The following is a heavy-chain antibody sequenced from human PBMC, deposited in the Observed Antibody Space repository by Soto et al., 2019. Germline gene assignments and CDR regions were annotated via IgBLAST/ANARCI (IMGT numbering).Heavy chain of an antibody. Sequence: QPGGSLRLSCAASGFTFSSYAMSWVRQAPGKGLEWVSAISGSGGSTYYADSVKGRFTISRDNSKNTLYLQMNSLRAEDTAVYYCAKDSGPQQLVLGVHLGYYGMDVWGQGTTVTVSS. V-gene: IGHV3-23*01. CDR2: ISGSGGST. J-gene: IGHJ6*02. CDR1: GFTFSSYA. CDR3: AKDSGPQQLVLGVHLGYYGMDV. D-gene: IGHD6-13*01.